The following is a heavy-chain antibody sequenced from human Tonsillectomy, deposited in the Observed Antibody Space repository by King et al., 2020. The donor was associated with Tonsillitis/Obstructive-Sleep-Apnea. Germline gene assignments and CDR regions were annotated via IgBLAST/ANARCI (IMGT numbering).Heavy chain of an antibody. CDR2: IRSKAYGGTT. D-gene: IGHD2-15*01. CDR3: TRDLGYCSGGSCYSFDY. J-gene: IGHJ4*02. V-gene: IGHV3-49*04. Sequence: QLVQSGGGLVQPGRSLRLSCTASGFTFGDYAMSWVRQAPGKGLEWVGFIRSKAYGGTTEYAASVKGRFTISRDDSKSIAYLQTNSLKTEDTAVYYCTRDLGYCSGGSCYSFDYWGQGTLVTVSS. CDR1: GFTFGDYA.